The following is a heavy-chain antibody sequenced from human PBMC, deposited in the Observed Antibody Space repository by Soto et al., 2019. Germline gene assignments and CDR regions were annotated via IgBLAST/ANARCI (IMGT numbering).Heavy chain of an antibody. CDR2: IYYSGST. J-gene: IGHJ4*02. CDR1: GGSVSSGSYY. V-gene: IGHV4-61*01. CDR3: ARVRYCSGGSCYFSLDY. D-gene: IGHD2-15*01. Sequence: QVQLQESGPGLVKPSETLSLTCTVSGGSVSSGSYYWSWIRQPPGKGLEWIGYIYYSGSTNYNPSLKSRVTISVDRSKNQFSLKLSSVTAADTAVYYCARVRYCSGGSCYFSLDYWGQGTLVTVSS.